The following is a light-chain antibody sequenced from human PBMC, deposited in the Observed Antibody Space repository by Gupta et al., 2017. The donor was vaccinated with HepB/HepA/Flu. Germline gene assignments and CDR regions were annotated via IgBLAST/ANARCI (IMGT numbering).Light chain of an antibody. CDR2: DNN. J-gene: IGLJ2*01. V-gene: IGLV1-51*01. CDR3: GSWDASLSLGI. Sequence: QSPLIQSPSVSAAPGQSVTISCSGSASTIGYNFIYWYRQFPGTAPKLLIYDNNKRASGIPDRFSASKSGTSATLDINGLQPGDEADYYCGSWDASLSLGIFGGGTKVTVL. CDR1: ASTIGYNF.